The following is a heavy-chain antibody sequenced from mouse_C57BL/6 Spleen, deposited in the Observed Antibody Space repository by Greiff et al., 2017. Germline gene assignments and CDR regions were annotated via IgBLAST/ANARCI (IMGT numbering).Heavy chain of an antibody. Sequence: VQLQQPGAKLVRPGSSVKLSCKASGYTFTSYWMDWVKQRPGQGLEWIGNIYPSDSETHYNQKFKDKATLTVDKSSSTAYMQLSSLTSEDSAVYYCARSGYGYDEAYWGQGTLVTVSA. CDR3: ARSGYGYDEAY. CDR2: IYPSDSET. D-gene: IGHD2-2*01. CDR1: GYTFTSYW. J-gene: IGHJ3*01. V-gene: IGHV1-61*01.